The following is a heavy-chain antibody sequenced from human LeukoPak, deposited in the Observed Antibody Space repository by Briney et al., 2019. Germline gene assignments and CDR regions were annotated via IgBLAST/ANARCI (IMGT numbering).Heavy chain of an antibody. J-gene: IGHJ4*02. CDR2: IYYSGST. Sequence: PSETLSLTCTVSGGSISSYYWSWIRQPPGKGLEWIGYIYYSGSTNYNPSLKSRVTISVDTSKDQFSLKLSSVTAADTAVYYCARVGTYGSGSYLSWLDYWGQGTLVTVSS. D-gene: IGHD3-10*01. V-gene: IGHV4-59*01. CDR3: ARVGTYGSGSYLSWLDY. CDR1: GGSISSYY.